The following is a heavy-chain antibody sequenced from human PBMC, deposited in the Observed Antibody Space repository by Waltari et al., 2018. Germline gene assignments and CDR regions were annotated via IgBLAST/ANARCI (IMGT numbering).Heavy chain of an antibody. V-gene: IGHV3-30-3*01. CDR3: ARGQQQLGSFDY. J-gene: IGHJ4*02. D-gene: IGHD6-13*01. CDR1: GFTFSSYA. CDR2: ISYDGSNK. Sequence: QVKLVESGGGVVQPGRSLRLSCAASGFTFSSYAMHWVRQAPGKGLEWVAVISYDGSNKYYADSVKGRFTISRDNSKNTLYLQMNSLRAEDTAVYYCARGQQQLGSFDYWGQGTLVTVSS.